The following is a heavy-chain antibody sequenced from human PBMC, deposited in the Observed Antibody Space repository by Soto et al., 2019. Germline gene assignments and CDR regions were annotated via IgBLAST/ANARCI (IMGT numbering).Heavy chain of an antibody. V-gene: IGHV3-7*01. D-gene: IGHD3-10*01. CDR2: IKQDGSEK. Sequence: GGSLRLSCAASGFTFSSYWMSWVRQAPGKGLEWVANIKQDGSEKYYVDSVKGRFTISIDNAKNSLYLQMNSLRAEDTAVYYCARYYYGSGTLWFDPWGRGTLVTVSS. CDR3: ARYYYGSGTLWFDP. CDR1: GFTFSSYW. J-gene: IGHJ5*02.